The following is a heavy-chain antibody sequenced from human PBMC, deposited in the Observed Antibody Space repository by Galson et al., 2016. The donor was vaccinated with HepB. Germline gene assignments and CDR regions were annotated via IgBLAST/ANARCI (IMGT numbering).Heavy chain of an antibody. CDR3: GKHGGFDY. CDR1: GFTFHSYT. Sequence: SLRLSCAASGFTFHSYTMGWVRQAPGKGLQWVSDITPAGDATYYAEPVTGRFTISRDNSKNTLYLYMNSLSAGDTAVYYCGKHGGFDYWGQGALVTVSS. CDR2: ITPAGDAT. V-gene: IGHV3-23*01. D-gene: IGHD3-16*01. J-gene: IGHJ4*02.